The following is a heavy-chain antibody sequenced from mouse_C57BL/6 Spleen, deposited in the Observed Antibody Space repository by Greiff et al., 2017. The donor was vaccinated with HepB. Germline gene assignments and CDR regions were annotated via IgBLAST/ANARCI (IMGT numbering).Heavy chain of an antibody. CDR1: GYTFTSYW. Sequence: QVQLQQPGAELVKPGASVKLSCKASGYTFTSYWMHWVKQRPGQGLEWIGMIHPNSGSTNYNEKFKSKATLTVDKSSSTAYMQLSSLTSEDSAVYDCAWGYDYDGPFAYWGQGTLVTVSA. V-gene: IGHV1-64*01. J-gene: IGHJ3*01. CDR2: IHPNSGST. D-gene: IGHD2-4*01. CDR3: AWGYDYDGPFAY.